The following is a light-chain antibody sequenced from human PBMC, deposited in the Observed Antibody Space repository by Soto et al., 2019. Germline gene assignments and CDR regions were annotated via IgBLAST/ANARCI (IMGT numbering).Light chain of an antibody. CDR2: AAS. CDR1: QSISTY. CDR3: HWYYNLHL. V-gene: IGKV1-39*01. J-gene: IGKJ4*01. Sequence: DIQVTQAPSSLSESVRDRVTITCRASQSISTYLNWYQQKRGKAPKLLIYAASSLQSGVPSRVSGSGSGKDISFVNRSREDEGIATYSSHWYYNLHLFSGGTNV.